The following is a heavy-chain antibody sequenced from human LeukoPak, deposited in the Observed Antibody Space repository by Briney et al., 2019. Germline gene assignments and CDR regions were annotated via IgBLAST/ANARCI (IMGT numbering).Heavy chain of an antibody. CDR1: GRSISRYY. D-gene: IGHD3-22*01. V-gene: IGHV4-59*08. CDR2: IYYSGST. Sequence: SDTLSLTCTVSGRSISRYYWSWIRQPPGKGLEWFGYIYYSGSTNYNPTLKSRVTISVDTSKTQFTLKLSSVTAPDTAVYYYARPVEILTTPYYYDSSGYFDYWGQGTLVTVSS. CDR3: ARPVEILTTPYYYDSSGYFDY. J-gene: IGHJ4*02.